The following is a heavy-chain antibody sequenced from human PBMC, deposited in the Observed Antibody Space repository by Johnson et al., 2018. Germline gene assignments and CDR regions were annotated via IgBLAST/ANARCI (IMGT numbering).Heavy chain of an antibody. Sequence: QVQLQESGPGLVKPSETLSLTCTVSGGSISSYYWSWIRQPPGKGLEWIGYIYYSGSTNYNPSLKSRVTITVEPSKNQFSLKLSSVPAADAAVYYCARGVGASPRTEYFQHWCQGTLVTVSS. D-gene: IGHD1-26*01. CDR2: IYYSGST. V-gene: IGHV4-59*01. CDR1: GGSISSYY. CDR3: ARGVGASPRTEYFQH. J-gene: IGHJ1*01.